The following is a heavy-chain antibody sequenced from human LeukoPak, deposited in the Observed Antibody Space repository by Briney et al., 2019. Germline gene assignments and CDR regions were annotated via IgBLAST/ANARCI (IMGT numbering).Heavy chain of an antibody. CDR1: GFTFSSYG. D-gene: IGHD1-26*01. CDR3: AREKVGASYDAFDI. V-gene: IGHV3-21*01. Sequence: PGGSLRLSCAASGFTFSSYGMHWVRQAPGKGLEWVSCISSSSSYIYYADSVKGRFTISRDNAKNSLYLQMNSLRAEDTAVYYCAREKVGASYDAFDIWGQGTLVTVSS. CDR2: ISSSSSYI. J-gene: IGHJ3*02.